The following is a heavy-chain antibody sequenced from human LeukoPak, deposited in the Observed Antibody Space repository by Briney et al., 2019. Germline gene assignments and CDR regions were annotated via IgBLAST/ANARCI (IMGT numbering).Heavy chain of an antibody. CDR1: GGSISSGGYS. CDR2: IYHSGST. J-gene: IGHJ3*02. V-gene: IGHV4-30-2*01. CDR3: ARTSIAARRANAFDI. D-gene: IGHD6-6*01. Sequence: SETLSLTCTVSGGSISSGGYSWSWIRQPPGKGLEWIGYIYHSGSTYYNPSLKSRVTISVDRSKNQFSLKLSSVTAADTAVYYCARTSIAARRANAFDIWGLGTMVTVSS.